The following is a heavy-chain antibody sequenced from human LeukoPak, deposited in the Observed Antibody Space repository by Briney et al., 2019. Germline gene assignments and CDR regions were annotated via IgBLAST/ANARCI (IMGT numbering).Heavy chain of an antibody. Sequence: KPSETLSLTCTVSGGSISNYFWSWVRQPAGKGLEWIGRIYSTGRSDYNPSLKSRITMSVDTSKNQFSLKLSSVTAADTAVYYCARGGRWEPTYWGQGTLVTVSS. V-gene: IGHV4-4*07. CDR2: IYSTGRS. CDR1: GGSISNYF. CDR3: ARGGRWEPTY. J-gene: IGHJ4*02. D-gene: IGHD1-26*01.